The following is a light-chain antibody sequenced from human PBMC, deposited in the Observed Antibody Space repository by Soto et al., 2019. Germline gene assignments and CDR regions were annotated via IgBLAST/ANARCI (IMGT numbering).Light chain of an antibody. CDR3: RRYGSSPPCT. CDR1: QRVSSSY. CDR2: GAS. J-gene: IGKJ2*02. V-gene: IGKV3-20*01. Sequence: EIVLTQSPGTLSLAPGERATLSCRASQRVSSSYLAWYQQKPGQAPRLLIYGASSRATGIPDRFSGSGSGTDVTLIISRLEPDDFAVCFCRRYGSSPPCTFGQGTKVEI.